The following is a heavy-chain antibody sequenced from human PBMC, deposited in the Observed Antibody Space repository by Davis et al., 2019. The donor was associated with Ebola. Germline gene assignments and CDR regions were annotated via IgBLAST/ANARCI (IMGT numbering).Heavy chain of an antibody. CDR1: GGSFSSYY. CDR3: ARNNYDILTGSAYYFDY. J-gene: IGHJ4*02. Sequence: SETLSLTCAVYGGSFSSYYWSWIRQPPGKGLEWIGYIYYSGSTNYNPSLKSRVTISVDTSKNQFSLKLSSVTAADTAVYYCARNNYDILTGSAYYFDYWGQGTLVTVSS. V-gene: IGHV4-59*01. D-gene: IGHD3-9*01. CDR2: IYYSGST.